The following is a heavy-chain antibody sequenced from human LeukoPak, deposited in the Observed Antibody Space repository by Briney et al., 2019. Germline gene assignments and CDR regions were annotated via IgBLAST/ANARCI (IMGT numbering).Heavy chain of an antibody. CDR1: GFTFSLYT. CDR2: ISSDGSNI. CDR3: ARVGTHYDFWSGIDS. V-gene: IGHV3-30*01. J-gene: IGHJ4*02. Sequence: GRSPRLSCAASGFTFSLYTMHWVRQTPGKGLEWEAVISSDGSNIYYADSVKGRFIISRDNSNNTVYVQMNSLSPEDTAIYYCARVGTHYDFWSGIDSWGQGTLVTVSS. D-gene: IGHD3-3*01.